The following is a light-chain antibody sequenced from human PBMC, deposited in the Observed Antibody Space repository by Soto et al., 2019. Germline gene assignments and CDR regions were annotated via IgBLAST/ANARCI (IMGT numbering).Light chain of an antibody. Sequence: QSALTQPPSASGSPGQSVTISCTGTSSDVGGYNYVSWYQQYPGKAPKLMIYEVSKRPSGVPDRFSGSKSGNTASLTVSGLQAEEEADYYCSSYAGSNNLVFGTGTKLTVL. CDR2: EVS. J-gene: IGLJ1*01. CDR3: SSYAGSNNLV. CDR1: SSDVGGYNY. V-gene: IGLV2-8*01.